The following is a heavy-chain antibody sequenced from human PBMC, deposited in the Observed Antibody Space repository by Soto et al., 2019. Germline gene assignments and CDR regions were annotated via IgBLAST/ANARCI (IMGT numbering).Heavy chain of an antibody. CDR1: GYTFTSYD. D-gene: IGHD3-10*01. CDR3: ARKGITMVRGVFYYYGMDV. Sequence: ASVKVSCKYSGYTFTSYDINWVRQATGQGLEWMGWMNPNSGNTGYAQKFQGRATMTRNTSISTAYMELSSLRSEDTAVYYCARKGITMVRGVFYYYGMDVWGQGTTVTVYS. CDR2: MNPNSGNT. J-gene: IGHJ6*02. V-gene: IGHV1-8*01.